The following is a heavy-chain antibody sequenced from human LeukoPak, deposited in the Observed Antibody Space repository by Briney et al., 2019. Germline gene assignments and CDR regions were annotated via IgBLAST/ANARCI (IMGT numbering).Heavy chain of an antibody. CDR1: GGSFSGYY. CDR2: INHSGST. J-gene: IGHJ4*02. D-gene: IGHD1-26*01. CDR3: ARAGGSGRNYGIY. V-gene: IGHV4-34*01. Sequence: SETLSLTCAVYGGSFSGYYWSWIRQPPGKGREWIGEINHSGSTNYNPSLKSRVTISVDTSKNQFSLKLSSVTAADTAVYYCARAGGSGRNYGIYWGQGTLVTVSS.